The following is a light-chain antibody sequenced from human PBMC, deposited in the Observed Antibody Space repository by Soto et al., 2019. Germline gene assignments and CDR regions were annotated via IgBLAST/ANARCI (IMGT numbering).Light chain of an antibody. V-gene: IGLV2-14*01. Sequence: QSALTLPASLSGSPGQAITISCTGTSSDLGAYDYVSWFQQHPGKAPKLMISEVNNRPSGVSNRFSGSKSGNTAYLTISGPQVENEAEYFRGIFTTARTNVFGGGSKVTVL. CDR1: SSDLGAYDY. CDR3: GIFTTARTNV. J-gene: IGLJ1*01. CDR2: EVN.